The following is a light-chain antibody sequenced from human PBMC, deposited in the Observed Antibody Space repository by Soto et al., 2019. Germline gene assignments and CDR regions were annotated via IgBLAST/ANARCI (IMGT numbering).Light chain of an antibody. CDR2: AAS. V-gene: IGKV3-20*01. CDR1: QSVGSSF. Sequence: DIVLTQSPGTLSVSPGESVTLSCRASQSVGSSFLGWYQQKPGQAPRLVLYAASRRATGIPDRFSGSGSGPDFTLIISRLEPEDFAGYYCQQYGTSPLYTFGQGTKLEIK. CDR3: QQYGTSPLYT. J-gene: IGKJ2*01.